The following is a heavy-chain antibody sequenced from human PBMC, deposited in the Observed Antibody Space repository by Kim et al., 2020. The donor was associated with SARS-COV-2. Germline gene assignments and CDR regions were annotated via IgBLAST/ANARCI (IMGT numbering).Heavy chain of an antibody. V-gene: IGHV1-3*01. CDR3: AREVREEVGAPYHYYYYGMDV. CDR2: INAGNGNT. J-gene: IGHJ6*02. Sequence: ASVKVSCKASGYTFTSYAMHWVRQAPGQRLEWMGWINAGNGNTKYSQKFQGRVTITRDTSASTAYMELSSLRSEDTAVYYCAREVREEVGAPYHYYYYGMDVWGQGTTVTVSS. D-gene: IGHD1-26*01. CDR1: GYTFTSYA.